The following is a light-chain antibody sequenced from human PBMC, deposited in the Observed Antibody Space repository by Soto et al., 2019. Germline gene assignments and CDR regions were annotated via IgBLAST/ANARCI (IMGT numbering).Light chain of an antibody. CDR2: DAS. Sequence: TQSPSSLSASVGDEVTITCRASHTIMTYLAWYQQKPGQAPRLLIYDASNRATGIPARFSGSGSGTDFTLTISSLEPEDFAVYYCQQRFNWQVTFGQGTRLEIK. CDR1: HTIMTY. V-gene: IGKV3-11*01. J-gene: IGKJ5*01. CDR3: QQRFNWQVT.